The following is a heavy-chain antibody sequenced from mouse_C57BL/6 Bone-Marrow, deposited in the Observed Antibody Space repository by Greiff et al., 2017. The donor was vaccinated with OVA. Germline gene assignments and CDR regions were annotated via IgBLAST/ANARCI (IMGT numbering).Heavy chain of an antibody. CDR2: INYDGSST. D-gene: IGHD1-1*02. CDR1: GFTFSDYY. CDR3: ARDLWLDY. Sequence: EVQRVESEGGLVQPGSSMKLSCTASGFTFSDYYMAWVRQVPEKGLEWVANINYDGSSTYYLDSLKSRFIISRDNAKNILYLQMSSLKSEDTATYYCARDLWLDYWGQGTTLTVSS. V-gene: IGHV5-16*01. J-gene: IGHJ2*01.